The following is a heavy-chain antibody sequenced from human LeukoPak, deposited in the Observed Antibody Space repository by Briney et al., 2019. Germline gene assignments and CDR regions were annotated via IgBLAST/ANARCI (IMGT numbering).Heavy chain of an antibody. CDR1: GGSISSYY. J-gene: IGHJ4*02. Sequence: SETLSLTCTVSGGSISSYYWSWIRQPPGKGLEWIGYIYYGGSTNYNPSLKSRVTISVDTSKNQFSLKLSSVTAADTAVYYCARDRLGGTAQDYWGQGTLVTVSS. CDR3: ARDRLGGTAQDY. V-gene: IGHV4-59*01. D-gene: IGHD3-16*01. CDR2: IYYGGST.